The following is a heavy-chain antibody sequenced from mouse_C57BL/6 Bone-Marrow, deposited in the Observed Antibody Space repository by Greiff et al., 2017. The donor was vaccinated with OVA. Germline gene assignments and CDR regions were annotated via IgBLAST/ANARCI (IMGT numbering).Heavy chain of an antibody. D-gene: IGHD1-1*01. CDR2: IDPETGGT. CDR1: GYTFTDYE. CDR3: TRYYGSSYGTWFAY. Sequence: QVQLQQSGAELVRPGASVTLSCKASGYTFTDYEMHWVKQTPVHGLEWIGAIDPETGGTAYNQKFKGKAILTADKSSSTAYMELRSLTSEDSAVYYCTRYYGSSYGTWFAYWGQGTLVTVSA. J-gene: IGHJ3*01. V-gene: IGHV1-15*01.